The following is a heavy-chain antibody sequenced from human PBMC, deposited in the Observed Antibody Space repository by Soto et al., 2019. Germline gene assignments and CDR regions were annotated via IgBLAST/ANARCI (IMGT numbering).Heavy chain of an antibody. CDR2: TIPIFGTA. D-gene: IGHD3-3*01. CDR3: GSGFVTIFGHHPRRLDV. CDR1: GGTFSSYA. Sequence: QVQLVQSGAEVKKPGSSVKVSCKASGGTFSSYAISWVRQAPGQGLEWMGGTIPIFGTAHYAQKFQGRVTIPADESTSTAYMELSSLRSEDTAVYYCGSGFVTIFGHHPRRLDVCGQGTTVTVSS. J-gene: IGHJ6*02. V-gene: IGHV1-69*01.